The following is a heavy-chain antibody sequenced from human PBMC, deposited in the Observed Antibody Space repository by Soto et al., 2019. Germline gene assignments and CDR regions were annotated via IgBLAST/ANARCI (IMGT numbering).Heavy chain of an antibody. J-gene: IGHJ5*02. CDR3: WREYCSSTSCNSWFEP. CDR1: GFSFSSYY. V-gene: IGHV4-59*08. D-gene: IGHD2-2*02. Sequence: ETLCLTCTVSGFSFSSYYRSWIRQPPGKGLEWIGYIYYSGSTNYNPSLKKRRTISFDTSTNQSSLKLSTMTGADTAAYYYWREYCSSTSCNSWFEPWGPGTLVTVSP. CDR2: IYYSGST.